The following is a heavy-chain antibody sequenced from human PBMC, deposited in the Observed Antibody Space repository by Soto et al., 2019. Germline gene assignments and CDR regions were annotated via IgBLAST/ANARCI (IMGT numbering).Heavy chain of an antibody. D-gene: IGHD3-10*01. CDR3: ARGVYGSGNYYTGPSAFDI. J-gene: IGHJ3*02. CDR1: GGTLSDHG. V-gene: IGHV1-69*06. Sequence: QVQLEQSGAEVKKPGSSVKISCKASGGTLSDHGVSWLRQAPGQGLEWVGGTIPVFNTAKYAPKFQGRVTIAADKATTIAYMELGSLRSADTAFYYCARGVYGSGNYYTGPSAFDIWGQGTLVIVSS. CDR2: TIPVFNTA.